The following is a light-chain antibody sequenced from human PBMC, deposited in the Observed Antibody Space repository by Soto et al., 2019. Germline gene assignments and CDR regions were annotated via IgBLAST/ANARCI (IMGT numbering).Light chain of an antibody. V-gene: IGKV1-13*02. J-gene: IGKJ1*01. CDR2: DAS. CDR3: QQYNSYSWT. Sequence: AIQMTQSPSSLSASLGDRVTITCRASQGIRNDLGWYQQKPGKAPKLLIYDASSLESGVPSRFSGSGSGTEFTLTISSLQPDDFATYYCQQYNSYSWTFGQGTKVDIK. CDR1: QGIRND.